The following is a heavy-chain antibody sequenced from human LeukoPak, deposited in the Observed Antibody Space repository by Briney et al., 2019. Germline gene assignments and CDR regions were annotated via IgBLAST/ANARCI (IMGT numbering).Heavy chain of an antibody. Sequence: PGGSLRLSCAASGFTFSSYAMSWVRQAPGKGLEWVSAISGSGGSTYYADSVKGRFTISRDNSKNTLYLQMNSLRAEDTAVYYCAKDLLGRSSSWYVFYHGMDVWGQGTTVTVSS. D-gene: IGHD6-13*01. J-gene: IGHJ6*02. CDR1: GFTFSSYA. CDR2: ISGSGGST. CDR3: AKDLLGRSSSWYVFYHGMDV. V-gene: IGHV3-23*01.